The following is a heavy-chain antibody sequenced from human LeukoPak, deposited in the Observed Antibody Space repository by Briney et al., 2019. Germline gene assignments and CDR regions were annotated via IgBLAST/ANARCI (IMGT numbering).Heavy chain of an antibody. D-gene: IGHD1-26*01. CDR3: AKWWKWELRGTYYYYYGMDV. Sequence: GGSLRLSCAASGFTFSTYAMNWVRQAPGKGLEWVSGISGSGQSTNYADSVKGRSTISRDNSKNTLCLQMNSLRADDTAVYYCAKWWKWELRGTYYYYYGMDVWGQGTTVTVSS. CDR2: ISGSGQST. CDR1: GFTFSTYA. V-gene: IGHV3-23*01. J-gene: IGHJ6*02.